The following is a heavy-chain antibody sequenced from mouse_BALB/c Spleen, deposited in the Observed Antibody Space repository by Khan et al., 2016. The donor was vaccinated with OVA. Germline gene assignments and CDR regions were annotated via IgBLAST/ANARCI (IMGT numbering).Heavy chain of an antibody. CDR1: GISITTGNYR. CDR2: IYYSGTI. CDR3: ARAYGRHDGYFDD. Sequence: EVQLQESGPGLVKPSQTVSLTCTVTGISITTGNYRWSWLRQFPGNKLVWIGNIYYSGTITYNPSLTSRTTITRETSKSHFFLQMNFSTAEDTDTYFCARAYGRHDGYFDDWGEGTMVTVSS. D-gene: IGHD1-1*01. J-gene: IGHJ1*01. V-gene: IGHV3-5*02.